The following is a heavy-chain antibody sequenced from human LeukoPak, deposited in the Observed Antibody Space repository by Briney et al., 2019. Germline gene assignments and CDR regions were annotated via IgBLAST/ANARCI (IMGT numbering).Heavy chain of an antibody. CDR2: ISAYNGNT. Sequence: GASVKVSCKASGYTFTSYGISWVRQAPGQGLEWMGWISAYNGNTNYAQKLQGRVTMTTDTSTSTAYMELRSLRSDDTAVYYCARGIPRSYCTPIDCNPNWFDPWGQGTLVIVS. V-gene: IGHV1-18*01. CDR3: ARGIPRSYCTPIDCNPNWFDP. J-gene: IGHJ5*02. CDR1: GYTFTSYG. D-gene: IGHD2-8*01.